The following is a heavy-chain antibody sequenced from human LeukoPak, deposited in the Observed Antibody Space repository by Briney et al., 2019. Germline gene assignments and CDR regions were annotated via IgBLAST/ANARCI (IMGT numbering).Heavy chain of an antibody. V-gene: IGHV3-30*02. CDR2: IRYDGNNK. Sequence: GGSLRLSCAASGFTVSSYDMRWVRQAPGKGLEWVAFIRYDGNNKYSADSVKSRFTISRDNSKNTLYLQMNSLRAEDTAFYYCAKDRGYDILTGYFCYWGQGTLVTVSS. D-gene: IGHD3-9*01. CDR1: GFTVSSYD. CDR3: AKDRGYDILTGYFCY. J-gene: IGHJ4*02.